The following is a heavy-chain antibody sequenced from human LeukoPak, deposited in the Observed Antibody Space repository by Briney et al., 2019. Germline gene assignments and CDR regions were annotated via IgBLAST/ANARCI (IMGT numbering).Heavy chain of an antibody. D-gene: IGHD6-13*01. V-gene: IGHV6-1*01. J-gene: IGHJ4*02. Sequence: SQTPSLTCAISGDSVSSNSPTWTWIRQSPSRGLEWLGRTHYRSKWYNDYAVSVKSRITINPDTSKNQFSLHLNSVTPEDTAVYYCARGSHSSSWYFDYWGQGSLVTVSS. CDR3: ARGSHSSSWYFDY. CDR1: GDSVSSNSPT. CDR2: THYRSKWYN.